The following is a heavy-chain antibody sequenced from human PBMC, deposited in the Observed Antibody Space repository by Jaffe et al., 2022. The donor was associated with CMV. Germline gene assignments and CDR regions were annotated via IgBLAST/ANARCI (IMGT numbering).Heavy chain of an antibody. Sequence: QVQLVQSGAEVKKPGSSVKVSCKASGGTFSSYAISWVRQAPGQGLEWMGRIIPILGIANYAQKFQGRVTITADKSTSTAYMELSSLRSEDTAVYYCARPEGYFGYFDYWGQGTLVTVSS. V-gene: IGHV1-69*09. D-gene: IGHD3-9*01. CDR1: GGTFSSYA. J-gene: IGHJ4*02. CDR3: ARPEGYFGYFDY. CDR2: IIPILGIA.